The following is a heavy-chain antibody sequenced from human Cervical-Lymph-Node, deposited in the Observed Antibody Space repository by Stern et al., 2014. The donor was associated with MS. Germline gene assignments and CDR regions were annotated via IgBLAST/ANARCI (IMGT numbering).Heavy chain of an antibody. V-gene: IGHV3-64*01. CDR1: GFTFRNYA. CDR3: ARGSR. CDR2: NTSDGGST. J-gene: IGHJ4*02. Sequence: EVQLVESGGGLVQPGGSLRLSCVGSGFTFRNYAMHWVRQAPGKGLEYVSANTSDGGSTYYAKFVKGRFTISRDNAKNTLYLQMGRLRGDDMAVYYCARGSRWGQGTLVTVSS.